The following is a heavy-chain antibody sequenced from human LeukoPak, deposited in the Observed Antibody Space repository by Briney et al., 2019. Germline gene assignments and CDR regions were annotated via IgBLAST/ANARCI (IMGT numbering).Heavy chain of an antibody. D-gene: IGHD3-22*01. J-gene: IGHJ4*02. CDR1: GFIFSTYS. Sequence: PGGSLRLSCATSGFIFSTYSLNWVRQAPGKGLEWVSSITGSSNFIYYADSVKGRFTISRDNAKNSLFLQMNSLRAEDTAMYYCAREGPPDYYDSSGYYSHWGQGTLVTVSS. CDR3: AREGPPDYYDSSGYYSH. CDR2: ITGSSNFI. V-gene: IGHV3-21*06.